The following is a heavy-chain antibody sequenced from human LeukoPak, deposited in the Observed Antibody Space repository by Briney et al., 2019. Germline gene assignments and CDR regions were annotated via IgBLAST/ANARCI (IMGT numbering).Heavy chain of an antibody. V-gene: IGHV3-7*05. J-gene: IGHJ4*01. CDR2: IDQDGSEK. CDR1: GFTFSGSA. CDR3: ARAHREAAGIVDY. Sequence: WGSRKLSCAASGFTFSGSARHWVRQASGKGPEWVANIDQDGSEKYYVDSVKGQFTISRDNAKNSLYLQMNSLRAEDTAVYYCARAHREAAGIVDYWG. D-gene: IGHD1-26*01.